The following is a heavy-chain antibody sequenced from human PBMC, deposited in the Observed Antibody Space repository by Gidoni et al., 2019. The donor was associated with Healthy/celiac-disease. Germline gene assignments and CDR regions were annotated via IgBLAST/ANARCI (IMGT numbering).Heavy chain of an antibody. CDR2: ISWNSGSI. V-gene: IGHV3-9*01. D-gene: IGHD3-10*01. Sequence: EVQLVESGGGLVQPGRSLRLSCAASGFTFDDYAMHWVRQAPGKGLEWVSGISWNSGSIGYADSVKGRFTISRDNAKNSLYLQMNSLRAEDTALYYCAKDWRFGSGSPCGMDVWGQGTTVTVSS. CDR1: GFTFDDYA. CDR3: AKDWRFGSGSPCGMDV. J-gene: IGHJ6*02.